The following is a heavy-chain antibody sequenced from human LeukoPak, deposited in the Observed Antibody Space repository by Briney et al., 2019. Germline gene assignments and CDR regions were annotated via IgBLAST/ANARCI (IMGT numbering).Heavy chain of an antibody. Sequence: GGSLRLSCAASGFTFSSYAMSWVRRAPGKGLEWVSAISGSGGSTYYADSVKGRFTISRDNSKNTLYLKMNSLRAEDTAVYYCAKATDQLELFPFDYWGQGTLVTVSS. CDR3: AKATDQLELFPFDY. V-gene: IGHV3-23*01. J-gene: IGHJ4*02. CDR1: GFTFSSYA. CDR2: ISGSGGST. D-gene: IGHD1-7*01.